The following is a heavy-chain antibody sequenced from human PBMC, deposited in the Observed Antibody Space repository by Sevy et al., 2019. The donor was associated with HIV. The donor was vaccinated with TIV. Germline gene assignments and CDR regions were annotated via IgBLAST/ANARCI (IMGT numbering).Heavy chain of an antibody. CDR1: GYTFTSYG. D-gene: IGHD3-3*01. CDR3: AGDTIFGVVIGMDV. J-gene: IGHJ6*02. CDR2: ISAYNGNT. V-gene: IGHV1-18*01. Sequence: ASVKVSCKASGYTFTSYGISWVRQAPGQGLEWMGWISAYNGNTNYAQKLQGRVTMTTDTSTSTAYRELRSLRSDDTAVYYCAGDTIFGVVIGMDVWGQGTTVTVSS.